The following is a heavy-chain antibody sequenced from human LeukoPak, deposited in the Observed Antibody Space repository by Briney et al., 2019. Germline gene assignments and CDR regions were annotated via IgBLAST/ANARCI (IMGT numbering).Heavy chain of an antibody. D-gene: IGHD3-10*01. J-gene: IGHJ6*02. CDR3: ARDTYYYGSGSYGVYGMDV. CDR2: INPDSGGT. CDR1: GYTFTGYY. Sequence: ASVKVSCKASGYTFTGYYMHWVRQAPGQGLEWMGWINPDSGGTNYAQKFQGRVTMTRDTSTSTVYMELSSLRSEDTAVYYCARDTYYYGSGSYGVYGMDVWGQGTTVTVSS. V-gene: IGHV1-2*02.